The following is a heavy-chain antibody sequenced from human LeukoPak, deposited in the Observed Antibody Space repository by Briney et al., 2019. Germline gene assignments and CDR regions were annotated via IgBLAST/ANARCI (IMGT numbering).Heavy chain of an antibody. CDR2: IRSKANSYAT. Sequence: GGSLRLSCAASGFTFSGSAMHWVRQASGKGLEWVGRIRSKANSYATAYAASVKGRFTISRDDSKNTAYLQMNSLKTEDTAVYYCTNGRSSEPYSSSTSYWGQETLVTVSS. D-gene: IGHD6-13*01. CDR1: GFTFSGSA. CDR3: TNGRSSEPYSSSTSY. V-gene: IGHV3-73*01. J-gene: IGHJ4*02.